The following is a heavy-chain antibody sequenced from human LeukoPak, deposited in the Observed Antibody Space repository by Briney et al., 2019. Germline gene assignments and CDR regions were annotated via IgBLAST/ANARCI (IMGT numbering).Heavy chain of an antibody. CDR2: ISSSSSYI. CDR3: ARERYSRADFDY. Sequence: GGSLRLSCAASGFTFSSYSMNWVRQAPGKGPEWVSSISSSSSYIYYADSVKGRFTISRDNAKNSLYLQMNSLRAEDTAVYYCARERYSRADFDYWGQGTLVTVSS. D-gene: IGHD1-1*01. CDR1: GFTFSSYS. J-gene: IGHJ4*02. V-gene: IGHV3-21*01.